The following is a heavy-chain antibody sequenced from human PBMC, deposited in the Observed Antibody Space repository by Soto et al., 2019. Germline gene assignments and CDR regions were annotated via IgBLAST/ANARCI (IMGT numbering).Heavy chain of an antibody. J-gene: IGHJ3*01. CDR2: IIPIFGTA. Sequence: SVKVSCKASGGTFSSYAISWVRQAPGQGLEWMGGIIPIFGTANYAQKFQGRVTITADESTSTAYMELSSLRSEDTAVYYCARYSSYYDSSGYSDWGQGTMVTVSS. D-gene: IGHD3-22*01. V-gene: IGHV1-69*13. CDR1: GGTFSSYA. CDR3: ARYSSYYDSSGYSD.